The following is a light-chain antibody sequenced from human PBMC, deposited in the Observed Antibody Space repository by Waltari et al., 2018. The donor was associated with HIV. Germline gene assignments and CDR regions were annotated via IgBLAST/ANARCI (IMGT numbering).Light chain of an antibody. V-gene: IGKV4-1*01. CDR3: QQYYSTPLT. CDR2: WSS. J-gene: IGKJ4*01. Sequence: DIVMTQSPDSLAVSPGERATLNCKTSQSGLYSSNSKNFLDWYQQKPRQPPNLLIYWSSTRESGVPDRCSGSGSGKDFTLSISSLQAEDVAVYYCQQYYSTPLTFGGGTKVEIK. CDR1: QSGLYSSNSKNF.